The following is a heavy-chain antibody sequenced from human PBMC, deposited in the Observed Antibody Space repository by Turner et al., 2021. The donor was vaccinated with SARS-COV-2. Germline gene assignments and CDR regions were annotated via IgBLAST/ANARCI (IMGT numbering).Heavy chain of an antibody. D-gene: IGHD1-26*01. V-gene: IGHV4-59*08. CDR2: FYKIGTI. CDR1: GGSIRSYY. Sequence: ETLSLTCTVAGGSIRSYYWSWVRQSPGKGLEWIGYFYKIGTIDYNPTLRSRVTISVDTSKNQLSLKLSSVTAADTAVYYCARHQGSASGYDHGMNVWGQGTAVIVSS. CDR3: ARHQGSASGYDHGMNV. J-gene: IGHJ6*02.